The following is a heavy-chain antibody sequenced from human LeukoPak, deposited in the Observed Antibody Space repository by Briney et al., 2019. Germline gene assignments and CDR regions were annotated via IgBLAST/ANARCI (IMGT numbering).Heavy chain of an antibody. CDR3: ARGSDDYSNYYDAFDI. J-gene: IGHJ3*02. D-gene: IGHD4-11*01. V-gene: IGHV4-34*01. CDR1: GGSFSGYY. Sequence: ASETLSLTWAVYGGSFSGYYWSWIRQPPGKGLEWVGEINHSGSTNYNPSLKSRVTISVDTSKNQFSLKLSSVTAADTAVYYCARGSDDYSNYYDAFDIWGQGTMVTVSS. CDR2: INHSGST.